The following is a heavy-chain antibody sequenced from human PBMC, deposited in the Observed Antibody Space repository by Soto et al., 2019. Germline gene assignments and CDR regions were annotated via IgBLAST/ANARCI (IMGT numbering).Heavy chain of an antibody. D-gene: IGHD3-22*01. CDR2: ISSSSSTI. V-gene: IGHV3-48*01. CDR3: ARDLGYYDSSGYFDY. J-gene: IGHJ4*02. CDR1: GFSFSAFS. Sequence: SGGSLRLSCGSSGFSFSAFSMNWVRQAPGKGLEWVSYISSSSSTIYYADSVKGRFTISRDNAKNSLYLQMNSLRAEDAAVYYCARDLGYYDSSGYFDYWGQGTLVTVSS.